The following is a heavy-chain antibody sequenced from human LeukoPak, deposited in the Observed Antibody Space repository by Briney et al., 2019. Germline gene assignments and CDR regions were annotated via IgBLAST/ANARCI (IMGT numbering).Heavy chain of an antibody. CDR1: GGSISSYY. CDR2: IYYSGST. V-gene: IGHV4-59*12. Sequence: SETLSLTCTVSGGSISSYYWSWIRQPPGKGLEWIGCIYYSGSTSYNPALKSRVTISVETSKNQFSLKLSSVTAADTAVYYCARDPSIVGATDAFDIWGQGTMVTVSS. D-gene: IGHD1-26*01. CDR3: ARDPSIVGATDAFDI. J-gene: IGHJ3*02.